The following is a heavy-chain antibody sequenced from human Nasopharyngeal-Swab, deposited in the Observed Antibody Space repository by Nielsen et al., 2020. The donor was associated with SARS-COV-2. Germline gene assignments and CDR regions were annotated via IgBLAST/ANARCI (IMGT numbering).Heavy chain of an antibody. CDR2: IKEDGSAK. D-gene: IGHD1-20*01. CDR1: GFTFSDYW. J-gene: IGHJ4*02. Sequence: GESLKISCGGSGFTFSDYWMSWVRQAPGKGLGWVANIKEDGSAKYYVDSVKGQFTISRDNAEKSLYLEMNSLRAEDTAVYYCARVSRAISGDYWGQGTLVTVSS. CDR3: ARVSRAISGDY. V-gene: IGHV3-7*01.